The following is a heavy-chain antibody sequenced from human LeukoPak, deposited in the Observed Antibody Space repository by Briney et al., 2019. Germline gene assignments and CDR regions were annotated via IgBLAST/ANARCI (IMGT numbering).Heavy chain of an antibody. CDR1: GGSISSSSYY. Sequence: SETLSLTCTVSGGSISSSSYYRGWIRQPPGKGLEWIGSIYYSGSTYYNPSLKSRVTISVDTSKNQFSLKLSSVTAADTAVYYCARATTVTRADWYFDLWGRGTLVTVSS. D-gene: IGHD4-17*01. J-gene: IGHJ2*01. CDR2: IYYSGST. V-gene: IGHV4-39*01. CDR3: ARATTVTRADWYFDL.